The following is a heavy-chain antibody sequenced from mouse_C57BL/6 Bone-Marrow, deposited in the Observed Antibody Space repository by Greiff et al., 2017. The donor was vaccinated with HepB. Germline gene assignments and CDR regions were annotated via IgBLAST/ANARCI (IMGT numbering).Heavy chain of an antibody. Sequence: QVQLQQPGTELVKPGASVKLSCKASGYTFTIYWMHWVKQRPGQGLEWIGNINPSNGGTNYNEKFKSKATLTVDKSSSTAYMELRSLTSEDSAVYFCARRTGYYAMDYWGQGTSVTVSS. J-gene: IGHJ4*01. CDR2: INPSNGGT. CDR3: ARRTGYYAMDY. CDR1: GYTFTIYW. V-gene: IGHV1-53*01. D-gene: IGHD4-1*01.